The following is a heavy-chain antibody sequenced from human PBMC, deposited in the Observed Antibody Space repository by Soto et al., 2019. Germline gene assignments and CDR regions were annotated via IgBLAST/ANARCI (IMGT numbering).Heavy chain of an antibody. V-gene: IGHV4-59*08. D-gene: IGHD5-12*01. CDR3: ARLSAEMATMEMNFDY. CDR1: GGSISSYY. CDR2: IYYSGST. J-gene: IGHJ4*02. Sequence: PSETLSLTCTVSGGSISSYYWSWIRQPPGKGLEWIGYIYYSGSTNYNPSLKSRVTISVDTSKNQFSLKLSSVTAADTAVYYCARLSAEMATMEMNFDYWGQGTPVTVSS.